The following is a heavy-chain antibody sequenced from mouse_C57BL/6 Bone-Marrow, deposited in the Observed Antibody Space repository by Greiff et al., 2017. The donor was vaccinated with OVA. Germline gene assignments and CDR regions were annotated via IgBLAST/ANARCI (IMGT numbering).Heavy chain of an antibody. Sequence: VQLQQSGPELVKPGASVKISCKASGYTFTDYYMNWVKQSPGKSLEWIGDINPNNGGTSYNQKFKGKATLTVDKSSSTAYMELRSLTSEDSAVYYCARYHSWLAYWGQGTLVTVSA. J-gene: IGHJ3*01. CDR3: ARYHSWLAY. CDR2: INPNNGGT. V-gene: IGHV1-26*01. CDR1: GYTFTDYY.